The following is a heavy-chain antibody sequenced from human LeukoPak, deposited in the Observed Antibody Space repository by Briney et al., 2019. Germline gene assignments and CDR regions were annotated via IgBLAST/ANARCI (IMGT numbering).Heavy chain of an antibody. D-gene: IGHD3-16*02. CDR3: ARVGGRYSPLGY. V-gene: IGHV3-7*01. J-gene: IGHJ4*02. CDR2: IKQDGSEK. CDR1: GFTFSSYW. Sequence: GWSLRLSCAASGFTFSSYWMSWVRQAPGKGLEWVANIKQDGSEKYYVDSVKGRFTISRDNDKNSLFLQMTSLRAEDTAVYYCARVGGRYSPLGYWGQGTLVTVSS.